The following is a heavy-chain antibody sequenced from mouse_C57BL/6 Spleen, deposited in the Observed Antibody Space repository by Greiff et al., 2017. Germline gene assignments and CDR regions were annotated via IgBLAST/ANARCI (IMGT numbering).Heavy chain of an antibody. J-gene: IGHJ1*03. Sequence: VQLQQPGAELVKPGASVKLSCKASGYTFTSYWMHWVKQRPGQGLEWIGMIHPNSGSTNYNEKFKSKATLTVDKSSSTAYMQLSSLTSEDSAVYYCAREGGRGYFDVWGTGTTVTVSS. V-gene: IGHV1-64*01. D-gene: IGHD3-3*01. CDR2: IHPNSGST. CDR3: AREGGRGYFDV. CDR1: GYTFTSYW.